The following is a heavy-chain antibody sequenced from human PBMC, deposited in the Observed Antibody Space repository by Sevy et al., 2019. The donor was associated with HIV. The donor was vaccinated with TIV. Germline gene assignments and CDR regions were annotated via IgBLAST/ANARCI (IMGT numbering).Heavy chain of an antibody. CDR3: ARVGGSGSYFPFDY. CDR1: GFTFSSYS. V-gene: IGHV3-21*01. CDR2: ISSSSSYI. J-gene: IGHJ4*02. D-gene: IGHD3-10*01. Sequence: GGSLRLSCAASGFTFSSYSMNWVRQAPGKGLEWVSSISSSSSYIYYADSVKGRFTISRDNAKNSLYLQMNSLGAEDTAVYYCARVGGSGSYFPFDYWGQGTLVTVSS.